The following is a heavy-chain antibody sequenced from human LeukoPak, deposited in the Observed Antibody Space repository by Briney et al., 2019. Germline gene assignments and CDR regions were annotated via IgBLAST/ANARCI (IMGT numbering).Heavy chain of an antibody. V-gene: IGHV3-21*01. CDR3: ASILSTVFDY. Sequence: GGSLRLSFAASGFTFNRYSMNWVRQAPGKGLEWVSSVSSSSSYIYYADSVKGRFTISRDNAKNSLYLQMNSLRAEDTAVYYCASILSTVFDYWGQGTLVTVSS. CDR1: GFTFNRYS. J-gene: IGHJ4*02. CDR2: VSSSSSYI. D-gene: IGHD2-21*02.